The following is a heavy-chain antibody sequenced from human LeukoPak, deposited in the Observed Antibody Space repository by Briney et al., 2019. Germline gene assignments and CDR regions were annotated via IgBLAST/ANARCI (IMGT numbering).Heavy chain of an antibody. J-gene: IGHJ3*02. Sequence: GGSLRLSCAASGFTFSSYAMSWVRQAPGKGLEWVSAISGSGGSTYYADSVKGRFTISRDNSKNTLYLQMYSLRAEDTAVYYCAKLGGQWPYPGAFDIWGQGTMVTVSS. V-gene: IGHV3-23*01. CDR2: ISGSGGST. CDR3: AKLGGQWPYPGAFDI. CDR1: GFTFSSYA. D-gene: IGHD6-19*01.